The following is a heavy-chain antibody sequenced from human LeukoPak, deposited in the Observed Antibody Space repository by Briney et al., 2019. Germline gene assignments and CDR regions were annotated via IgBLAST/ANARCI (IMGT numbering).Heavy chain of an antibody. J-gene: IGHJ4*02. CDR2: IYYSGST. D-gene: IGHD2-2*01. Sequence: SSQTLSLNCTVSGCSISSGDYYWSWIRQPPGKGLEWIGYIYYSGSTYYNPSLNSRVTISVDTSKNQYSLKLSSVTAADTAVYYCASSKEYQLLKNDYWGQGTLVTVSS. CDR1: GCSISSGDYY. V-gene: IGHV4-30-4*08. CDR3: ASSKEYQLLKNDY.